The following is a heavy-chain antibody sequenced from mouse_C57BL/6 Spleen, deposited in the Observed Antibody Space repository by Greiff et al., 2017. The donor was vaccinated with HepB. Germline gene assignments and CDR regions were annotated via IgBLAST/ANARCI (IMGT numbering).Heavy chain of an antibody. CDR2: IYPSDSDT. Sequence: QVQLQQPGAELVRPGSSVKLSCKASGYTFTSYWMDWVKQRPGQGLEWIGNIYPSDSDTHYNQKFKDKATLTVDKSSSTAYMQLSSLTSEDSAVYYCARALYYYGSSYLDYWGQGTTLTVSS. J-gene: IGHJ2*01. CDR3: ARALYYYGSSYLDY. CDR1: GYTFTSYW. D-gene: IGHD1-1*01. V-gene: IGHV1-61*01.